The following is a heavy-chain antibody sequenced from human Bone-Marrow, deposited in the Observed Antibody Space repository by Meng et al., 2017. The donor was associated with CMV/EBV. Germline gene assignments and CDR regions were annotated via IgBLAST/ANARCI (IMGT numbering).Heavy chain of an antibody. Sequence: GESLKISCAASGFTFDDYGMSWVRQAPGKGLEWVSSLSWTAERTHYADSVKGRFSVSRDNSKNTLYLEMNSLRAEDTALYFCARVRAAFDIDVGTLEHWGQGVLVTVSS. CDR2: LSWTAERT. J-gene: IGHJ4*02. CDR3: ARVRAAFDIDVGTLEH. D-gene: IGHD1-7*01. CDR1: GFTFDDYG. V-gene: IGHV3-20*04.